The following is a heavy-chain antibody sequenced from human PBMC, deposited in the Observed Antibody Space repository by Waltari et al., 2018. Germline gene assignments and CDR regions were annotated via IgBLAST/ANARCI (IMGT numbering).Heavy chain of an antibody. CDR3: ATSGDTAPLGN. CDR1: GFNVTTDS. J-gene: IGHJ4*02. V-gene: IGHV3-48*02. Sequence: EVQLLESGGGLAQVGGSMRVSCEVSGFNVTTDSMSWVRQAPGKGLEGLSRISTRSKMLHYADSVKGRFTISRDTAKKSLYFEISRLRDEDTAVYYCATSGDTAPLGNWGQGTQVTVSS. CDR2: ISTRSKML. D-gene: IGHD3-16*01.